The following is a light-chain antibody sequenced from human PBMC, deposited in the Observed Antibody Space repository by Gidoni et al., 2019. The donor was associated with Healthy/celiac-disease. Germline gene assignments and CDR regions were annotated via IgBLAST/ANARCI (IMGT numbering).Light chain of an antibody. CDR2: AAS. CDR3: QQSYSTPACS. CDR1: QSISSY. V-gene: IGKV1-39*01. Sequence: DIQMPHSPSSLSASVGDRVTITCRASQSISSYLNLYQQTPGNPPKLLLYAASSLQSGVPSRFSGSGSGTDFTLNISRLQPEDFATYYCQQSYSTPACSFGQGTKLEIK. J-gene: IGKJ2*04.